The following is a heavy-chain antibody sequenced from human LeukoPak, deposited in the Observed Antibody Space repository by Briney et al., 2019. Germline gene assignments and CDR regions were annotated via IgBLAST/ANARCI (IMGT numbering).Heavy chain of an antibody. CDR3: ARGYCSSTSCYAVGAFDI. Sequence: SETLSLTCTVSGGSISSSSYYWGWIRQPPGKGLEWIGSIYYSGSTYYNPSLKSRVTISVDTSKNQFSLKLSSVTAADTAVYYCARGYCSSTSCYAVGAFDIWGQGTMVTVSS. CDR2: IYYSGST. CDR1: GGSISSSSYY. J-gene: IGHJ3*02. V-gene: IGHV4-39*01. D-gene: IGHD2-2*01.